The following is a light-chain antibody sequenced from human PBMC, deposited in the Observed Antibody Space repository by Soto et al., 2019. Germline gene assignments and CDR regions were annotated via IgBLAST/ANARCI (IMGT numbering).Light chain of an antibody. CDR1: SSDVGTYKY. CDR3: SSYAGSNNFV. Sequence: SVLTQPPSASGSPGQSVTISCTGTSSDVGTYKYVSWYQQHPGKAPKLMIYEVTKRPSGVPDRFSGSKSGNTASLTVSGLQAEGEADYYCSSYAGSNNFVFGTGTKVTVL. J-gene: IGLJ1*01. CDR2: EVT. V-gene: IGLV2-8*01.